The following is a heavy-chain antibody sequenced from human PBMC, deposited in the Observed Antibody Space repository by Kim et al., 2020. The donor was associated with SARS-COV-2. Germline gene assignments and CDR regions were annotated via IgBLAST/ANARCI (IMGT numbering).Heavy chain of an antibody. J-gene: IGHJ2*01. Sequence: GNTKYSQKFQGRVTFTRDTSASTAYMELSSLTSEDTAVYYCARDLAGYFDLWGRGTLVAVSP. CDR2: GNT. V-gene: IGHV1-3*01. CDR3: ARDLAGYFDL.